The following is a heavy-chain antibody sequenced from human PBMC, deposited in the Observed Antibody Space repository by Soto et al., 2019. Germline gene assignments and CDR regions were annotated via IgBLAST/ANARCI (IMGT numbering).Heavy chain of an antibody. Sequence: GGSLRLSCAASGFTFSSYAMSWVRQAPGKGLEWVSAISGSGGSTYYADSVKGRFTIYRDNSKNTLYLQMNSLRAEDTAVYYCAKDDKGLRYFDWLFTPPLSDYGMDVWGQGTTVTVSS. CDR1: GFTFSSYA. D-gene: IGHD3-9*01. CDR3: AKDDKGLRYFDWLFTPPLSDYGMDV. CDR2: ISGSGGST. J-gene: IGHJ6*02. V-gene: IGHV3-23*01.